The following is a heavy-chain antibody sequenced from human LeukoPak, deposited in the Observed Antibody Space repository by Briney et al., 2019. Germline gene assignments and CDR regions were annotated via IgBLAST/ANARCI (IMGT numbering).Heavy chain of an antibody. D-gene: IGHD3-9*01. CDR2: INPSGTST. CDR1: GDTFINYY. Sequence: ASVKVSCKASGDTFINYYMHWVRQAPGQGLEWMGIINPSGTSTTYAQKFQGRVTLTRDTSTSTAYMELSSLRSEDTAVYYCARKYYDILTGSPSYNWFDPWGQGTLVTVSS. J-gene: IGHJ5*02. CDR3: ARKYYDILTGSPSYNWFDP. V-gene: IGHV1-46*01.